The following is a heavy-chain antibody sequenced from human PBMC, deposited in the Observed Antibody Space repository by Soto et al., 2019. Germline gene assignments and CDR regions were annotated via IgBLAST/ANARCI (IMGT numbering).Heavy chain of an antibody. V-gene: IGHV1-69*01. CDR3: ARDRDVYGSGNYYNRIDF. J-gene: IGHJ4*02. D-gene: IGHD3-10*01. CDR1: GGIFSTYA. CDR2: IIPIFGTP. Sequence: QVQLVQSGAEVKKPGSSVKVSCKASGGIFSTYAISWLRQAPGQGLEWVGGIIPIFGTPNYAQRFQGRVTITADESTSTDYMELSRLRSEDTAVYYCARDRDVYGSGNYYNRIDFWGQGTLVTVSS.